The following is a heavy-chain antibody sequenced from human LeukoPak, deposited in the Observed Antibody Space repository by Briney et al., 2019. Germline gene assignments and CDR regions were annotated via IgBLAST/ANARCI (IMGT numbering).Heavy chain of an antibody. Sequence: SETLSLTCAVSGGSISSGGYSWSWIRQPPGEGLEWIGYIYHSGSTYYNPSLKSRVTISVDRSKNQFSLKLSSVTAADTAVYYCARGGLGPGFDYWGQGTLVTVSS. J-gene: IGHJ4*02. CDR2: IYHSGST. V-gene: IGHV4-30-2*01. D-gene: IGHD3/OR15-3a*01. CDR3: ARGGLGPGFDY. CDR1: GGSISSGGYS.